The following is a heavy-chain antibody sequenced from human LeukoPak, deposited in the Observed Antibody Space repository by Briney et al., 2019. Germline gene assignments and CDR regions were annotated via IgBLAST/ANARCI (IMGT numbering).Heavy chain of an antibody. CDR3: AREGEVIVTDNLFY. D-gene: IGHD2-21*01. V-gene: IGHV1-18*01. J-gene: IGHJ4*02. CDR2: ISAYNGNT. Sequence: ASVKVSCKASGYTFTSYGISWVRQAPGQGLEWMGWISAYNGNTNYAQKLQGRVTMTTDTSTSTAYMELRSLRSDDTAAYYCAREGEVIVTDNLFYWGQGTLVTVSS. CDR1: GYTFTSYG.